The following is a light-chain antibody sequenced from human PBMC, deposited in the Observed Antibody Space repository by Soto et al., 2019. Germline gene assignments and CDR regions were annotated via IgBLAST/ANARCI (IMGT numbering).Light chain of an antibody. V-gene: IGLV4-69*01. CDR2: LNSDGSH. Sequence: QLVLTQSPSASASLGASVKLTCTLSSAHSTFAIAWHQQQPEKGPRYLMKLNSDGSHNKGDGIPDRFSGSSSGAERYLTISSLQSEDEADYYCQTWGAGTHVLFGGGTKLTVL. CDR3: QTWGAGTHVL. CDR1: SAHSTFA. J-gene: IGLJ2*01.